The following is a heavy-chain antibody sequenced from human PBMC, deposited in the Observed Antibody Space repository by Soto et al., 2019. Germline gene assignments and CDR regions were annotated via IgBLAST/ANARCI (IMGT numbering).Heavy chain of an antibody. Sequence: EVQLVESGGGLVKPGGSLRLSCAASGFTFSNAWMSWVRQAPGKGLEWVGRIKSKTDGGTTDYAAPVKGRFTISRDDSKNTLYLQMNSLKTEVTAVYYCTTGVIDILTGYYHTDYWGQGTLVTVSS. V-gene: IGHV3-15*01. CDR1: GFTFSNAW. J-gene: IGHJ4*02. CDR3: TTGVIDILTGYYHTDY. D-gene: IGHD3-9*01. CDR2: IKSKTDGGTT.